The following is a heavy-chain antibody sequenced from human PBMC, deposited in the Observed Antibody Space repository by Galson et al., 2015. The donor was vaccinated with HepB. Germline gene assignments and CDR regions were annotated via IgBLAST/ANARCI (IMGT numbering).Heavy chain of an antibody. CDR3: ARDLGGIAARRIFRNDPLIYYFDY. D-gene: IGHD6-6*01. CDR1: GGTFSSYA. CDR2: IIPIFGTA. V-gene: IGHV1-69*13. Sequence: SVKVSCKASGGTFSSYAISWVRQAPGQGLEWMGGIIPIFGTANYAQKFQGRVTITADESTSTAYMELSSLRSEDTAVYYCARDLGGIAARRIFRNDPLIYYFDYWGQGTLVTVSS. J-gene: IGHJ4*02.